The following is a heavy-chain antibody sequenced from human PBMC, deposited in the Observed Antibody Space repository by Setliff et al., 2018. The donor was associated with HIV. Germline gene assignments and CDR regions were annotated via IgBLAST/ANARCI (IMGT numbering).Heavy chain of an antibody. CDR1: GFTFGDYA. V-gene: IGHV3-23*01. CDR3: ALNYYGTGSNDY. D-gene: IGHD3-10*01. J-gene: IGHJ4*02. CDR2: IRGSGSGDTT. Sequence: QPGGSLRLSCTASGFTFGDYAMSWVRQAPGKGLEWVSTIRGSGSGDTTHYADFVKGRFTISRDNSKNTVYLQMNSLRAEDTAVYYCALNYYGTGSNDYWGQGTLVTVSS.